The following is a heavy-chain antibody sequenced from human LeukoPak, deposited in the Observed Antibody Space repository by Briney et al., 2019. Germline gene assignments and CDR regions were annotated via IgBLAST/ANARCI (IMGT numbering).Heavy chain of an antibody. D-gene: IGHD2-15*01. CDR1: GITLSNSA. CDR3: AKELRPNDY. CDR2: ISRSGGRT. V-gene: IGHV3-23*01. Sequence: GGSLRLSCAASGITLSNSAMSWVRQAPGKGVEWVSAISRSGGRTFYADSVKGRFTISRDSSIHTLFLQMNSLRAEDTAVYFCAKELRPNDYWGQGTLVTVSS. J-gene: IGHJ4*02.